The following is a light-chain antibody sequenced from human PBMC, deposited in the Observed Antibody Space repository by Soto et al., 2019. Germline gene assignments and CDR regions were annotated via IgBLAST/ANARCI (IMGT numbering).Light chain of an antibody. CDR2: GAS. CDR3: QHYLSAPWP. J-gene: IGKJ1*01. CDR1: QSFRFNY. Sequence: EIVLTQSPGTLSLSPGERATLSCRASQSFRFNYLAWYRQKPGQAPRLLIYGASTRATGIPDRFSGSGSGTDFTLTISRLEPEDFAVYYCQHYLSAPWPFGQGTRVEI. V-gene: IGKV3-20*01.